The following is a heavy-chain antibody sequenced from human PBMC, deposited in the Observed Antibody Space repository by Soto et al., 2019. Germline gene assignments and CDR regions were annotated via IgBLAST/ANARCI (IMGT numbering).Heavy chain of an antibody. CDR1: GFTCSSHA. CDR3: AHHQGGYSYGSGALDI. V-gene: IGHV3-23*01. CDR2: ISASGGST. Sequence: EVQLLESGGGLVQPGGSLRLSCAASGFTCSSHAMSWVRRAPGKGLEWVSGISASGGSTSYADSVKSRFTLSRDNSQKTVYLQMNSLRDEDTAVYYCAHHQGGYSYGSGALDIWGQGTIGTVSS. D-gene: IGHD5-18*01. J-gene: IGHJ3*02.